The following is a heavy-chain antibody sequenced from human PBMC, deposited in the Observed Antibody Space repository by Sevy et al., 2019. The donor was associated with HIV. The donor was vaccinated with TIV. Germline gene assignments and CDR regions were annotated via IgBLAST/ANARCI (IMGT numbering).Heavy chain of an antibody. D-gene: IGHD3-10*01. CDR1: GFTFSSYW. J-gene: IGHJ3*02. CDR3: ARSRGWRDAFDI. Sequence: GGSLRLSCAASGFTFSSYWMIWVRQAPGKGLEWVANIKQDGSDEYYVDSVKGRFTISRDNAKNSLYLQMNSLRGEDTAVYYCARSRGWRDAFDIWGQGTMVTVSS. V-gene: IGHV3-7*01. CDR2: IKQDGSDE.